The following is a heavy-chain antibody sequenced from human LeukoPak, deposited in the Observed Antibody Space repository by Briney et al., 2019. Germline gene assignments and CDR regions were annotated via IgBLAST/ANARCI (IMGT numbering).Heavy chain of an antibody. J-gene: IGHJ4*02. V-gene: IGHV3-21*01. Sequence: GGSLRLSCAASGFTFSSYSMNWVRQAPGKGLEWVSSISSSSSYIYYADSVKGRFTISRDNAKNSLYLQMNSLRAEDTAVYYCAREVEYGDFLWEYYYDYWGQGTLVTVSS. D-gene: IGHD4-17*01. CDR2: ISSSSSYI. CDR3: AREVEYGDFLWEYYYDY. CDR1: GFTFSSYS.